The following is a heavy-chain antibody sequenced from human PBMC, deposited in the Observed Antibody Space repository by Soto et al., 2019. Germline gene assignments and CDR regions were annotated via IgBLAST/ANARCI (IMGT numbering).Heavy chain of an antibody. CDR3: AKELSRGYEAFDI. J-gene: IGHJ3*02. D-gene: IGHD2-2*01. Sequence: EVQLVESGGGLVQPGRSLRLSCAASGFTFDDYAMHWVRQAPGKGLEWVSGISWNSGSIGYADSVKGRFTISRDNAKNSLYLQMNSLRAEDTALYHCAKELSRGYEAFDIWGQGTMVTVSS. CDR1: GFTFDDYA. CDR2: ISWNSGSI. V-gene: IGHV3-9*01.